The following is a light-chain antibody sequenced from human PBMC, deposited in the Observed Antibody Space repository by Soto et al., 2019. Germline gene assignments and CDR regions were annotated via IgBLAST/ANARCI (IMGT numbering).Light chain of an antibody. CDR2: GAS. CDR1: QSVSSSY. V-gene: IGKV3-20*01. J-gene: IGKJ4*01. Sequence: EIVLTQSPGTLSLSPGERATLSCRASQSVSSSYLAWYQQKPGQAPRLLIYGASSRATGIPDRFSGSGSGTHFTLTISRLEPEYFAVYYCQQYGSPLTFGGGTKVEIK. CDR3: QQYGSPLT.